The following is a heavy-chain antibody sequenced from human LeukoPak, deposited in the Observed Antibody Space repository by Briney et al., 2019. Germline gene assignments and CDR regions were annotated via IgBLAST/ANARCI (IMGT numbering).Heavy chain of an antibody. CDR1: GYSFTCYW. CDR2: IYPGDSDT. J-gene: IGHJ6*03. D-gene: IGHD2-2*01. V-gene: IGHV5-51*01. CDR3: ARRVVVVPAAFRTHYYYYMDV. Sequence: NRGESLKISCKGSGYSFTCYWIGWVRQMPGKGLEWMGIIYPGDSDTRYSPSFQGQVTISADKSISTAYLQWSSLKASDTAMYYCARRVVVVPAAFRTHYYYYMDVWGKGTTVTVSS.